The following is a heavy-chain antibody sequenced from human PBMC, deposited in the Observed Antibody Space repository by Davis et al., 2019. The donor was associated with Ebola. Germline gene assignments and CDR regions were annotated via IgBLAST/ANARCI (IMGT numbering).Heavy chain of an antibody. J-gene: IGHJ6*02. V-gene: IGHV1-69*13. Sequence: SVKVSCKASGYTFTSYGISWVRQAPGQGLEWMGGIIPIFGTTNYAQKFQGRVTITADESTSTAYMELSSLRSEDTAVYYCARDSSSWYLNYGMDVWGQGTTVTVSS. CDR3: ARDSSSWYLNYGMDV. D-gene: IGHD6-13*01. CDR2: IIPIFGTT. CDR1: GYTFTSYG.